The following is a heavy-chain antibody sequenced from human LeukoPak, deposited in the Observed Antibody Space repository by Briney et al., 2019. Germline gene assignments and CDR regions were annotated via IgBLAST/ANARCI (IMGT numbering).Heavy chain of an antibody. Sequence: PGGSLRLSCAASGFTFTYYAMHWVRQAPGKGLEWVSVVSNDGSNQDYTDSVKGRFIISRDNSKNTLYLQMNSLRAEDTAVYYCARDLHETRGYYDSSGYYYGLGRSAFDIWGQGTMVTVSS. J-gene: IGHJ3*02. V-gene: IGHV3-30-3*01. CDR1: GFTFTYYA. D-gene: IGHD3-22*01. CDR2: VSNDGSNQ. CDR3: ARDLHETRGYYDSSGYYYGLGRSAFDI.